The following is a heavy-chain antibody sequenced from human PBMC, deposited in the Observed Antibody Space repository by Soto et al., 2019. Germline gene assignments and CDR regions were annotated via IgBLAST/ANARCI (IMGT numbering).Heavy chain of an antibody. J-gene: IGHJ6*03. CDR2: ISYDGSNK. Sequence: SLRLSCAASGFTFSSYGMHWVRQAPGKGLEWVAVISYDGSNKYYADSVKGRFTISRDNSKNTLYLQMNSLRAEDTAVYYCAKGRFLYYMDVWGKGTTVTVSS. D-gene: IGHD3-3*01. V-gene: IGHV3-30*18. CDR1: GFTFSSYG. CDR3: AKGRFLYYMDV.